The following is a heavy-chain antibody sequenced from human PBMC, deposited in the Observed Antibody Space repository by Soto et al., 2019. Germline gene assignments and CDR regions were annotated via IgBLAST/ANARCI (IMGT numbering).Heavy chain of an antibody. D-gene: IGHD4-17*01. V-gene: IGHV4-59*01. CDR3: ARVHGDYWYFDL. J-gene: IGHJ2*01. CDR2: IYYTGST. CDR1: GGSISSYY. Sequence: QVQLQESGPGLVKPSETLSLTCTVSGGSISSYYWSWIRQPPGKGLEWIGYIYYTGSTNYNPSLKSRVSTSVATSKNQFSLKVSSVTAADTAVYYCARVHGDYWYFDLWGRGTLVTVSS.